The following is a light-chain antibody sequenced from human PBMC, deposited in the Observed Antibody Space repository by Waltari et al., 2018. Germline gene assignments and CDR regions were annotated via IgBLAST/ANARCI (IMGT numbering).Light chain of an antibody. V-gene: IGLV3-25*03. J-gene: IGLJ3*02. CDR2: QEH. Sequence: SFVLTQPPSVSVSPGQTARITCSGEALSSQDRYWYQQRPGQAPLLLIFQEHERPSGIPERFSGSRSGTTVTLTITSVQTEDEADYFCQSADTSIANVVFGGGTKLTVL. CDR3: QSADTSIANVV. CDR1: ALSSQD.